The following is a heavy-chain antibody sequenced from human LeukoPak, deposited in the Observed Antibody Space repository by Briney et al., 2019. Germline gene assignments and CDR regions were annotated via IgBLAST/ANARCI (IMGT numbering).Heavy chain of an antibody. V-gene: IGHV1-46*01. J-gene: IGHJ5*02. CDR1: VYTFTSYY. D-gene: IGHD5-24*01. CDR3: ARDNSLEDMAWWFDP. CDR2: INPTGSTA. Sequence: ASVKVSCKASVYTFTSYYMHWVRQAPGQGLEWVGLINPTGSTAWSAQKFRGRLTMTRDLSTTTDYMELSSLRLEDTAVYYCARDNSLEDMAWWFDPWGQGTLVIVSS.